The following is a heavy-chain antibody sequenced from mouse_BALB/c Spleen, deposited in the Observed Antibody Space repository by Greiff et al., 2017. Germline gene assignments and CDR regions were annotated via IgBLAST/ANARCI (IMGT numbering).Heavy chain of an antibody. J-gene: IGHJ4*01. Sequence: QLVESGPELVKPGASVKMSCKASGYTFTSYVMHWVKQKPGQGLEWIGYINPYNDGTKYNEKFKGKATLTSDKSSSTAYMELSSLTSEDSAVYYCASENYYDYDLYYAMDYWGQGTSVTVSS. CDR1: GYTFTSYV. D-gene: IGHD2-4*01. CDR2: INPYNDGT. CDR3: ASENYYDYDLYYAMDY. V-gene: IGHV1-14*01.